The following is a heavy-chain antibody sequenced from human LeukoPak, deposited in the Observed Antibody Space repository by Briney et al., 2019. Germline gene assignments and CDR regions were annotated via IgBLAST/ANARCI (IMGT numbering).Heavy chain of an antibody. Sequence: SQTLSLTCTVSGGSISSGGYYWSWIRQHPGKGLEWIGYIYYSGSTYYNPSLKSRVTISVDTSKNQFSLKLSSVTAADTAVYYCARGKDTAMDKELFDYWGQGTLVTVSS. J-gene: IGHJ4*02. D-gene: IGHD5-18*01. CDR3: ARGKDTAMDKELFDY. CDR2: IYYSGST. CDR1: GGSISSGGYY. V-gene: IGHV4-31*03.